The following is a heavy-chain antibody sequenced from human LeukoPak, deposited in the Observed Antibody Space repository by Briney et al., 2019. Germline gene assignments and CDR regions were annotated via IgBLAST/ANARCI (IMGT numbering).Heavy chain of an antibody. CDR1: GYTFTSYG. CDR3: ARADIVILPAAVGGGYFDL. Sequence: ASVKVSCKASGYTFTSYGISWVRQAPGQGLEWMGWISAYNGNTNYAQKLQGRVTMTTDTSTSTAYMELRSLRSDDTAMYYCARADIVILPAAVGGGYFDLWGRGTLVTVSS. CDR2: ISAYNGNT. V-gene: IGHV1-18*04. J-gene: IGHJ2*01. D-gene: IGHD2-2*01.